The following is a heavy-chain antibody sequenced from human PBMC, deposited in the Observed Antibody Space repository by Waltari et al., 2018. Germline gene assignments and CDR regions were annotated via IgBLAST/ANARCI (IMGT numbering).Heavy chain of an antibody. Sequence: QVQLQESGPGLVKPSETLSLTCAVSGYSISSGYYWGWIRQPPGKGLEWIGSIYHSGSTSYNPPLKSRVTISVDTSKNQFSLKLSSVTAADTAVYYCARDDPPARGFGGGPFDYWGQVTLVTVSS. CDR2: IYHSGST. D-gene: IGHD3-16*01. CDR1: GYSISSGYY. J-gene: IGHJ4*02. CDR3: ARDDPPARGFGGGPFDY. V-gene: IGHV4-38-2*02.